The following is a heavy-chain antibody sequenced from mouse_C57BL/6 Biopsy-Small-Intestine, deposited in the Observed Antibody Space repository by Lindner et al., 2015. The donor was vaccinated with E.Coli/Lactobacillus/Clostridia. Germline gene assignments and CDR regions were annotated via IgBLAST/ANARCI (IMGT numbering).Heavy chain of an antibody. J-gene: IGHJ3*01. CDR3: SRLTAQATPAY. Sequence: VQLQESGAELVRPGASVTLSCKASGYTFTDYEMHWVKQTLVHGLEWIGSIEPEIGGTAYSQKFKGKAILTADKSSNTAYMEVSSLTSEDSAVYYCSRLTAQATPAYWGQGTLVTVSA. CDR1: GYTFTDYE. CDR2: IEPEIGGT. D-gene: IGHD3-2*02. V-gene: IGHV1-15*01.